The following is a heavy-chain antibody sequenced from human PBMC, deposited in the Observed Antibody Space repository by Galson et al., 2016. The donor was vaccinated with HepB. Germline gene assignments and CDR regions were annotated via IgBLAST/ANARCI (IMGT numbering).Heavy chain of an antibody. V-gene: IGHV4-31*03. D-gene: IGHD3-9*01. Sequence: TLSLTCTVSGGSISSGGYYWSWIRQHPGKGLEWIGYIYHSGYTYYKPSLKSRVSISVDTSKNQFSLEVTSVTAADTAMYYCARVDPSYAMDVWGQGTTVTVSS. CDR3: ARVDPSYAMDV. J-gene: IGHJ6*02. CDR1: GGSISSGGYY. CDR2: IYHSGYT.